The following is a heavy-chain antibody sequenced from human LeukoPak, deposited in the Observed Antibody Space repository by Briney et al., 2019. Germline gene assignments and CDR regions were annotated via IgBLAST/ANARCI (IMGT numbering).Heavy chain of an antibody. J-gene: IGHJ6*03. CDR3: VRDPSYGSSWYYYMDV. V-gene: IGHV3-48*04. D-gene: IGHD6-13*01. Sequence: GGSLRLSCVASEFTFVRYAMNWVRQAPGKGLEWVSYISSSSFKIGYAHSVKGRFTISRDNSKNSLYLQMDSLRVEDTAVYYCVRDPSYGSSWYYYMDVWGKGTTVTVSS. CDR2: ISSSSFKI. CDR1: EFTFVRYA.